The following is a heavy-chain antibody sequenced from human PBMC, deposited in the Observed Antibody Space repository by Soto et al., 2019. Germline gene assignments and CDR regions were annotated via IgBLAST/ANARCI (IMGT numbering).Heavy chain of an antibody. Sequence: EVQLVESGGGLVQPGGSLRLSCAAPGFTLGSYWMHWVRQAPGKGLVWVSHISLDGSRTTYADSVKGRFTISRDNAKSTLYLLMNSLRAEDTAVYYCARAPPGYSSGYRYYGMDVWGQGTTVTVSS. J-gene: IGHJ6*02. V-gene: IGHV3-74*01. CDR2: ISLDGSRT. CDR1: GFTLGSYW. CDR3: ARAPPGYSSGYRYYGMDV. D-gene: IGHD2-21*01.